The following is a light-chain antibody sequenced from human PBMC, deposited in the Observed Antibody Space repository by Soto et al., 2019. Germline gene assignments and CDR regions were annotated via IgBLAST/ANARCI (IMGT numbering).Light chain of an antibody. V-gene: IGKV3-20*01. CDR1: QSVSSSY. CDR3: RKKGGYPPNT. J-gene: IGKJ2*01. CDR2: GAS. Sequence: EIVLTQSPGTLSLSPGERATLSCRASQSVSSSYLAWYQQKPGQAPRLLIYGASSRATGIPDRFSGSGSGTDFTLTTSRLGPKVFAVYYFRKKGGYPPNTFGRGTSWRSN.